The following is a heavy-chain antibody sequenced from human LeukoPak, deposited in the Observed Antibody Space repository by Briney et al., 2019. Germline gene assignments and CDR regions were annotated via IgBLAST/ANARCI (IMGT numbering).Heavy chain of an antibody. CDR3: ARFKYYDSSGPDY. D-gene: IGHD3-22*01. V-gene: IGHV1-69*05. CDR2: IIPIFGTA. J-gene: IGHJ4*02. CDR1: GGTFSSYA. Sequence: SVKVSCKASGGTFSSYAISWVRQAPGQGLEWMGGIIPIFGTANYAQKLQGRVTMTTDTSTSTAYMELRSLRSDDTAVYYCARFKYYDSSGPDYWGQGTLVTVSS.